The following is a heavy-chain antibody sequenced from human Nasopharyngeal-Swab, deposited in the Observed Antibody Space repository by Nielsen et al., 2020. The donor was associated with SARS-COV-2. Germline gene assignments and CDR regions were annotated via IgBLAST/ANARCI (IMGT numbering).Heavy chain of an antibody. J-gene: IGHJ4*02. CDR3: LMTTVTTLDY. V-gene: IGHV4-61*02. Sequence: LTLSCTVSGGSISSGSYYWSWIREPAGKGLEWIGRIYTSGSTNYIPSLKSRVTISVDTSKNQFSLKLSSVTAADTAVYYCLMTTVTTLDYWGQGTLVTVSS. CDR2: IYTSGST. CDR1: GGSISSGSYY. D-gene: IGHD4-17*01.